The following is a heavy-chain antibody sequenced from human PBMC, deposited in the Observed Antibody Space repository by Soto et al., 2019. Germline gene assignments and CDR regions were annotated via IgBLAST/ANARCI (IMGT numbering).Heavy chain of an antibody. CDR1: GDSVSSNTAA. V-gene: IGHV6-1*01. CDR2: TYYRSNWRH. CDR3: ARGVAGSGFDL. J-gene: IGHJ4*02. D-gene: IGHD6-19*01. Sequence: SQTLSLTCAISGDSVSSNTAAWNWVRSSPSRGLEWLGRTYYRSNWRHDYAVSVKSRITVNPDTSKNHFSLQLNSVTPDDTAVYYCARGVAGSGFDLWGQGTLVTVSA.